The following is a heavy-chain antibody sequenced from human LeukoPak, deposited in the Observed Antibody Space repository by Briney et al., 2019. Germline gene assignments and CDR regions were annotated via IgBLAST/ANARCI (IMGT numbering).Heavy chain of an antibody. CDR2: IIPICGTA. V-gene: IGHV1-69*06. CDR3: AKCGYDFWSCYYTLPYYYYYLDV. J-gene: IGHJ6*03. CDR1: GCNFRSYA. D-gene: IGHD3-3*01. Sequence: SSVQVSCKACGCNFRSYAISWVRQAGAKELDWMGGIIPICGTANNVQKFQDRVTITANNSTSTAYMVLSRLRSQDTAVYYCAKCGYDFWSCYYTLPYYYYYLDVWAKGTTVTVSS.